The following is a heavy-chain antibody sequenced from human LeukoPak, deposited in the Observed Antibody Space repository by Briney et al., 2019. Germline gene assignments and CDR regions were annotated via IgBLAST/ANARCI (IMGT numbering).Heavy chain of an antibody. CDR2: IARSSNQR. CDR1: GFTFSSYS. CDR3: GRDGRPTVAIAY. J-gene: IGHJ4*01. Sequence: GGSLRLSCEASGFTFSSYSMNWVRQAPGKGLESVSSIARSSNQRFSDHSVKRRLTLSSPDAKHSLYLEMNSLRFEDTAVYYCGRDGRPTVAIAYWGHGPLVTVSS. V-gene: IGHV3-21*01. D-gene: IGHD2-21*01.